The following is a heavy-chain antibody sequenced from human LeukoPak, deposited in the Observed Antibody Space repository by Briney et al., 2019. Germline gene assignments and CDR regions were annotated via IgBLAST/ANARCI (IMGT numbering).Heavy chain of an antibody. CDR2: IYYSGST. V-gene: IGHV4-59*01. D-gene: IGHD3-22*01. J-gene: IGHJ5*02. CDR3: ARVRSPYYYDSSGYYSSWFDP. Sequence: PSETLSLTCTVSGGSISSYYWSWIRQPPGKGLEWIGYIYYSGSTNYNPSLKSRVTISVDTSKNQFSLKLSSVTAADTAVYYCARVRSPYYYDSSGYYSSWFDPWGQGTLVTVSS. CDR1: GGSISSYY.